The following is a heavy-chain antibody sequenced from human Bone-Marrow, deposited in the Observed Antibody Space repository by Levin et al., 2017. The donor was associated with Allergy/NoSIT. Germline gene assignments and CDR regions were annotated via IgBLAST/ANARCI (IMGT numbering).Heavy chain of an antibody. CDR1: GFTFRISA. Sequence: GESLKISCAASGFTFRISAMHWVRQAPGKGLEWVAVISSDGSNKYFADSVKGRITVSRDNSKNTLYLQMNRLRPEDTAVYYCATPHTGRAIDYWGQGTLVTVSS. CDR3: ATPHTGRAIDY. V-gene: IGHV3-30-3*01. CDR2: ISSDGSNK. D-gene: IGHD1-14*01. J-gene: IGHJ4*02.